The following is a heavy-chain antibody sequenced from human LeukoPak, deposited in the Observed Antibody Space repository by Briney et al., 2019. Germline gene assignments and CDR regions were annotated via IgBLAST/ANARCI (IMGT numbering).Heavy chain of an antibody. CDR2: IHHTGTT. V-gene: IGHV4-31*03. D-gene: IGHD3-10*01. CDR3: ARNLVPYFGELDP. Sequence: PSETLSFTGTVSGGSINTDNYYWSWIRQSPVKGLEWIGYIHHTGTTYYNPSLRSRVSISVFTSNNQFSLTLISVTAADTAVYYCARNLVPYFGELDPWGRGTLVTVSS. CDR1: GGSINTDNYY. J-gene: IGHJ5*02.